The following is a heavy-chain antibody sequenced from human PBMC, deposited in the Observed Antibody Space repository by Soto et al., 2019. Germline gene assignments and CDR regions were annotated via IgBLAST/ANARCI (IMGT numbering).Heavy chain of an antibody. CDR2: ITDTGGDA. CDR1: GLTFGSRA. D-gene: IGHD3-10*01. V-gene: IGHV3-23*01. Sequence: GGALRLSCVASGLTFGSRAMSWVRQSPGEGLEWVSPITDTGGDAKYADSVRGRFAISRDNSKNTLYPHMRTLRTEDSAIYFFLRGSEDPYAGNRICDFWGRGTLVTVSS. CDR3: LRGSEDPYAGNRICDF. J-gene: IGHJ4*02.